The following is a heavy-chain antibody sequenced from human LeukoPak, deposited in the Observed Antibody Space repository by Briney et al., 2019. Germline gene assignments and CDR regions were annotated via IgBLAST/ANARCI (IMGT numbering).Heavy chain of an antibody. CDR3: ARVTAAAGTGDY. J-gene: IGHJ4*02. V-gene: IGHV1-18*01. D-gene: IGHD6-13*01. Sequence: ASVKVSCKASGYTFANYGISWVRQAPGQGLEWMAWISAYNGNTDYAHNFQGRVTITADESTSTAYMELSSLRSEDTAVYYCARVTAAAGTGDYWGQGTLVTVSS. CDR2: ISAYNGNT. CDR1: GYTFANYG.